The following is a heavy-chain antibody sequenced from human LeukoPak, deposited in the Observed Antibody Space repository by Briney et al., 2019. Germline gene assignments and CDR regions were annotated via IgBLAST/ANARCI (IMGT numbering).Heavy chain of an antibody. CDR3: ARYLDRGDAFDI. J-gene: IGHJ3*02. Sequence: GGSLRLSCAASGFTFSSYEMNWVRQAPGKGLEWVSYISSSGSTIYYADSVKGRFTISRDNAKNSLYLQMNSLRAEDTAVYYCARYLDRGDAFDIWGQGTMVTVSS. CDR1: GFTFSSYE. CDR2: ISSSGSTI. D-gene: IGHD1-1*01. V-gene: IGHV3-48*03.